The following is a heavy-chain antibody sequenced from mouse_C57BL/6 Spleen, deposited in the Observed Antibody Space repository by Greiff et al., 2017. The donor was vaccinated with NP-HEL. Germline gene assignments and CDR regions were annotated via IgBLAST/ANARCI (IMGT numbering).Heavy chain of an antibody. Sequence: QVQLQQPGAELVKPGASVKLSCKASGYTFTSYWMHWVKQRPGQGLEWIGMIHPNSGSTNYNEKFKSKATLTVDKSSSTAYMQLSSLTSEDSAVYYCARSDWDKKFAYWGQGTLVTVSA. D-gene: IGHD4-1*01. CDR1: GYTFTSYW. CDR2: IHPNSGST. CDR3: ARSDWDKKFAY. J-gene: IGHJ3*01. V-gene: IGHV1-64*01.